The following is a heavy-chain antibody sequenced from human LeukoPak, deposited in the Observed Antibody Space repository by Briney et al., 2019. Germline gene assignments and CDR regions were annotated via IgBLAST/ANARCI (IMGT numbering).Heavy chain of an antibody. Sequence: PGGSLRLSCVGSGFTFGDYWMTWVRQAPGKGLEWVANIQEDGTDKQYVDSVRGRFTISRENAENAVYLQMNSLRAEDTAVYYCAKGNSRLTVTACLDYWGQGTLVTVSS. V-gene: IGHV3-7*03. CDR1: GFTFGDYW. J-gene: IGHJ4*02. CDR3: AKGNSRLTVTACLDY. D-gene: IGHD4-11*01. CDR2: IQEDGTDK.